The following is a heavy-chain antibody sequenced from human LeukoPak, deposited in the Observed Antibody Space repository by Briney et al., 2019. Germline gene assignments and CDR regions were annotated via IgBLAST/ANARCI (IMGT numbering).Heavy chain of an antibody. V-gene: IGHV3-23*01. Sequence: PGGSLRLSCVASGFTFDNYAMSWVRQAPGKGLEWVSAITGSGRDTYHADSVKGRFTISRDNSKNTLYLQMNSLRAEGMALYYCAKGSRDSRPYYFDFWGQGTLVTVSS. J-gene: IGHJ4*02. D-gene: IGHD3-10*01. CDR2: ITGSGRDT. CDR1: GFTFDNYA. CDR3: AKGSRDSRPYYFDF.